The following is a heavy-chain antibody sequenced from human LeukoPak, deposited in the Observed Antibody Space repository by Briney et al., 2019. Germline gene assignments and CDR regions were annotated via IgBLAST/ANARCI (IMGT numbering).Heavy chain of an antibody. J-gene: IGHJ4*02. D-gene: IGHD3-10*01. CDR2: IYPGDSDS. V-gene: IGHV5-51*01. Sequence: GESLKISRKGSGYRFTSYWIGWVRQMPGKGLEWMGTIYPGDSDSRYSPSFQGQVTISADKSISTAYLQWSSLKASDTAIYYCARQRADGSGSYYFYWGQGTLVTVSS. CDR1: GYRFTSYW. CDR3: ARQRADGSGSYYFY.